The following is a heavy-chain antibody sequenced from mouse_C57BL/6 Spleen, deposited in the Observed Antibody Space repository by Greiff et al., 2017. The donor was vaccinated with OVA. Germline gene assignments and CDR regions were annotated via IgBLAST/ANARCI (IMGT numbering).Heavy chain of an antibody. CDR1: GYSFTGYY. Sequence: VQLKESGPELVKPGASVKISCTASGYSFTGYYMNWVKQSPEKSLEWIGEINPSTGGTTYNQKFTAKATLTVDKSSSTAYMQLKSLTSEDSAVYYCARSLQANWDYFDYWGKGTTLTVSS. CDR2: INPSTGGT. CDR3: ARSLQANWDYFDY. V-gene: IGHV1-42*01. D-gene: IGHD4-1*01. J-gene: IGHJ2*01.